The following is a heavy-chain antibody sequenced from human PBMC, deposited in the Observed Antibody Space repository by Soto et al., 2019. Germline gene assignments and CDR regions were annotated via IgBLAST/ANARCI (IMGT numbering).Heavy chain of an antibody. CDR1: GYTFTSYY. V-gene: IGHV1-46*01. Sequence: EASVKVSCKASGYTFTSYYMHWVRQAPGQGLEWMGIINPSGGSTSYAQKFQGRVTMTRDTSTSTVYMELSSLRSEDTAVYYCARGYSSSWYVVPYYYYGMDVWGQGTTVTVSS. D-gene: IGHD6-13*01. CDR3: ARGYSSSWYVVPYYYYGMDV. CDR2: INPSGGST. J-gene: IGHJ6*02.